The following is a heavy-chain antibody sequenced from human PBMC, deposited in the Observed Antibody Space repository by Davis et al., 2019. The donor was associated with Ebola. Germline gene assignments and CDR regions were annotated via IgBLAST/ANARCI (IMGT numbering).Heavy chain of an antibody. CDR3: AREERSSWSFDY. J-gene: IGHJ4*02. Sequence: ASVKVSCKAPGYTFTNYAMHWVRQAPGQRLEWMGWIHGGNGNRKYSQKFQGRVTITMDTSASTAYMELSSLRSEDTAVYYCAREERSSWSFDYWGQGTLVTVSS. V-gene: IGHV1-3*01. CDR2: IHGGNGNR. CDR1: GYTFTNYA. D-gene: IGHD6-13*01.